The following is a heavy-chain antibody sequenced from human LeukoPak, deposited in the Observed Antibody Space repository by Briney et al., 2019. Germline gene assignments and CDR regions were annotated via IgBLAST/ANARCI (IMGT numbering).Heavy chain of an antibody. CDR2: INPNSGGT. CDR1: GYTFTGYL. CDR3: ARATHKGYLAGRSVDF. V-gene: IGHV1-2*02. J-gene: IGHJ4*02. Sequence: GASVKVSCKASGYTFTGYLMHWVRQAPGQGLEWVGCINPNSGGTKYASKFQGRVTMTRDTSTSTAYMDLSSLRSDDTAVYYCARATHKGYLAGRSVDFWGQGTLVIVSS. D-gene: IGHD6-13*01.